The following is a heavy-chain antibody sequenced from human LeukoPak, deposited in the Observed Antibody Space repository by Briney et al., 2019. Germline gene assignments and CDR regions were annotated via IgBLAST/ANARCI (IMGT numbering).Heavy chain of an antibody. V-gene: IGHV3-11*01. CDR1: GFTFSDYY. J-gene: IGHJ4*02. D-gene: IGHD4-23*01. Sequence: GGSLRLSCAASGFTFSDYYMSWIRQPPGKGLEWVSYISSSGGTIYFADSVKDRFTISRDNAKNSLDLQMNSLRAEDTAMYYCARAAVVTSPFDYWGQGTLVTVSS. CDR3: ARAAVVTSPFDY. CDR2: ISSSGGTI.